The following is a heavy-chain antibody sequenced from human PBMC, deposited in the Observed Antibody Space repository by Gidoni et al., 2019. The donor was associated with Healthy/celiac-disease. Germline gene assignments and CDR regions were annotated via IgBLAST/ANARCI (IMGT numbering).Heavy chain of an antibody. J-gene: IGHJ2*01. CDR1: GGSFSGYY. V-gene: IGHV4-34*01. D-gene: IGHD3-16*01. CDR2: INHSGST. CDR3: ARGLGRSAYPHFDL. Sequence: QVQLQQWGAGLLKPSDTLSLTGPVYGGSFSGYYWRCIRQPPGKGLEWIGEINHSGSTNYNPSLKSRVTISVDTSKNQFSLKLSSVTAADTAVYYCARGLGRSAYPHFDLWGRGTLVTVSS.